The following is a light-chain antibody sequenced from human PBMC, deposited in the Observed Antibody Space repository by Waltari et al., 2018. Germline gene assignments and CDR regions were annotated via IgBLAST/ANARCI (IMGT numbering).Light chain of an antibody. J-gene: IGKJ3*01. CDR3: QQHDNLPPFT. CDR1: QDISNN. Sequence: DIQMTQSPSSLSASVGDRVTITCQASQDISNNLNWYQQKPGKAPKLLIYDASNLETGVPSRFSGSGSGTDFTFTISSLQPEDIATYYCQQHDNLPPFTFGPGTKVDIK. V-gene: IGKV1-33*01. CDR2: DAS.